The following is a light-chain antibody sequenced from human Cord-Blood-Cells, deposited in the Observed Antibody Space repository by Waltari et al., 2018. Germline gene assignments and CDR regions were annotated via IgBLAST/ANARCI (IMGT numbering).Light chain of an antibody. V-gene: IGKV4-1*01. CDR1: QSVLYNSNNKNY. CDR2: WAS. Sequence: DIVMTQSPDSLAVSLVERGTNTCKSSQSVLYNSNNKNYLAWYQQKPGQPPKLLIYWASTRESGVPDRFSGSGSGTDFTLTISSLQAEDVAVYYCQQYYSTPPITFGQGTRLEIK. CDR3: QQYYSTPPIT. J-gene: IGKJ5*01.